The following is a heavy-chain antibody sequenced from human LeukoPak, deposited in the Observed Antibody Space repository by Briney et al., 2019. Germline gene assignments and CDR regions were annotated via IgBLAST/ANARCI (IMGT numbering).Heavy chain of an antibody. Sequence: PGGSLRLSCAASGFTFSTYWMTWVRQAPGKGLEWVANMNQDGSQKFYVDSVKGRFTISRDNAKNSVYLQMNSLRAEDTAVYYCAKDRNSLWDPWGQGTLVTVSS. J-gene: IGHJ5*02. V-gene: IGHV3-7*03. CDR3: AKDRNSLWDP. D-gene: IGHD1-14*01. CDR1: GFTFSTYW. CDR2: MNQDGSQK.